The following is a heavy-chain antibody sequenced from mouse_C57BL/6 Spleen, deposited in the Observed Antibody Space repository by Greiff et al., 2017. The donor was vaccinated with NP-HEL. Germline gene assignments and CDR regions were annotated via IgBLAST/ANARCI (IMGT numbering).Heavy chain of an antibody. D-gene: IGHD1-1*01. CDR3: ARSGVYYYGSSLDY. J-gene: IGHJ2*01. V-gene: IGHV1-64*01. CDR2: IHPNSGST. Sequence: QVQLQQPGAELVKPGASVKLSCKASGYTFTSYWMHWVKQRPGQGLEWIGMIHPNSGSTNYNEKFKSKATLTVDKSSSTAYMQLSSLTSEDSAVYYCARSGVYYYGSSLDYWGQSTTLTVSS. CDR1: GYTFTSYW.